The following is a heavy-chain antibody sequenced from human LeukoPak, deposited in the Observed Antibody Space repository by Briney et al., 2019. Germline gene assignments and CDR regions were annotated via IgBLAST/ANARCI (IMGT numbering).Heavy chain of an antibody. CDR3: AKYFYDSSTYSFDY. Sequence: PGGSLRLSCAACGFTFSNYAMSGVRQARGKGLEWVSSIGSGGTTHYSDSVKGRFTISRDNSKNPLFLQMNSLRAEDTAVYYCAKYFYDSSTYSFDYWGQGTLVTVSS. J-gene: IGHJ4*02. CDR1: GFTFSNYA. D-gene: IGHD3-22*01. V-gene: IGHV3-23*01. CDR2: IGSGGTT.